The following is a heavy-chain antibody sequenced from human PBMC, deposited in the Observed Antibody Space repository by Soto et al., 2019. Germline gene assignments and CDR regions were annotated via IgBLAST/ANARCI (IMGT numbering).Heavy chain of an antibody. Sequence: SVKVSCKASGYTFTSYGISWVRQAPGQGLEWMGWIIPIFGTANYAQKFQGRVTITADESTSTAYMELSSPRSEDTAVDYCARGDSGAQIVYYFDYWGRGPLVTVSS. J-gene: IGHJ4*02. CDR3: ARGDSGAQIVYYFDY. CDR2: IIPIFGTA. D-gene: IGHD1-26*01. CDR1: GYTFTSYG. V-gene: IGHV1-69*13.